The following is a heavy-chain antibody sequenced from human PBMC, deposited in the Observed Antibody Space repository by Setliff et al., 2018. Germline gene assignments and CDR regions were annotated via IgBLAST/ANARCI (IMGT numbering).Heavy chain of an antibody. CDR2: IYPSGGT. V-gene: IGHV4-4*08. CDR1: GDSISSYY. CDR3: ARDLYCGGHCYQLFDS. Sequence: SETLSLTCTVSGDSISSYYWSWIRQPPGKGLEWIGRIYPSGGTNYNPSLKSRVTISVDTSKNHFSLKLTSVTAADTAVYYCARDLYCGGHCYQLFDSWGQGTLVTVSS. D-gene: IGHD2-21*02. J-gene: IGHJ4*02.